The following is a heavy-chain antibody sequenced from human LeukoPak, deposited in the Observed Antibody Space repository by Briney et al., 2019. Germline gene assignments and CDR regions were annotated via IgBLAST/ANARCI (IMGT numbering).Heavy chain of an antibody. J-gene: IGHJ4*02. Sequence: GGSLRLSCAASGFPFSSHGMSWVRQAPGKGLEWVSGIIGGGGSTYYADSVKGRFTISRDNSKNTLYLQMNSLRAEDTAVYYCARVTGYMIEDYFDYWGQGTLVTVSS. CDR2: IIGGGGST. CDR3: ARVTGYMIEDYFDY. V-gene: IGHV3-23*01. CDR1: GFPFSSHG. D-gene: IGHD3-22*01.